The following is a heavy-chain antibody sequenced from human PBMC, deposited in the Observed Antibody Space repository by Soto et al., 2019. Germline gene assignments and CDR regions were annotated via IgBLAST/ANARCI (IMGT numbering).Heavy chain of an antibody. Sequence: SETLSLTCTVTGGTISGYYWTWIRQSAGGGLEWIGRIYSSGSTNYNPSLKSRVTISLDTSMNHLSLRLSSVTAADTAVYYCARGQRFSDWFDPWGQGTLVTVSS. CDR2: IYSSGST. J-gene: IGHJ5*02. V-gene: IGHV4-4*07. CDR1: GGTISGYY. D-gene: IGHD3-3*01. CDR3: ARGQRFSDWFDP.